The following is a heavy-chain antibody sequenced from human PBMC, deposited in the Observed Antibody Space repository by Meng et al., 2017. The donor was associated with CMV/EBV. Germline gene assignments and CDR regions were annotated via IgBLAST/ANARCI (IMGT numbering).Heavy chain of an antibody. J-gene: IGHJ5*02. D-gene: IGHD2-2*01. CDR3: ARLGGVPAAGVIYRGHWFDP. V-gene: IGHV5-51*01. Sequence: GGSLRLSCKGSGYSFTSYWIGWVRQMPGKGLEWMGIIYPGDSDTRYSPSFQGQVTISADKSISTAYLQWSSLKASDTAMYCCARLGGVPAAGVIYRGHWFDPWGQGTLVTVSS. CDR2: IYPGDSDT. CDR1: GYSFTSYW.